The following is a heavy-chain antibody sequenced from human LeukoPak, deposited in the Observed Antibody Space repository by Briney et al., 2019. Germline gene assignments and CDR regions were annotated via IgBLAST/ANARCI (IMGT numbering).Heavy chain of an antibody. CDR2: LRGSGGSP. Sequence: AGPLRPSCAASGFTLSSYAMSWVRPAPRKAPHWLSALRGSGGSPYYADSVKGRFTISRDNSKNTLYLQMNSLRAEDTAVYYCAKDLDAYYDILTGYYLRNAFDIWGQGTMVTVSS. CDR3: AKDLDAYYDILTGYYLRNAFDI. V-gene: IGHV3-23*01. J-gene: IGHJ3*02. D-gene: IGHD3-9*01. CDR1: GFTLSSYA.